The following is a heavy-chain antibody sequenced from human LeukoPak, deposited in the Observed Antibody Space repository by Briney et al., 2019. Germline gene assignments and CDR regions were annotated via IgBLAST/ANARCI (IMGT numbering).Heavy chain of an antibody. V-gene: IGHV3-9*01. CDR1: GFTFDDYA. D-gene: IGHD5-18*01. CDR3: AKAESRGYKYGSVDY. CDR2: INWNSSSA. Sequence: PGGSLRLSCAASGFTFDDYAMDWVRQAPGKGLEWVSGINWNSSSAGYADSVKGRFTISRDNAKKSLYLQMTSLRAEDTALYYCAKAESRGYKYGSVDYWGQGSLVIVSS. J-gene: IGHJ4*02.